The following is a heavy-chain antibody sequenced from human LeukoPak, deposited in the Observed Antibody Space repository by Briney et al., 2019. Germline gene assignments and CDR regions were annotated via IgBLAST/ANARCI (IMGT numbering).Heavy chain of an antibody. J-gene: IGHJ4*02. CDR2: IWYDGSNK. CDR3: ARDATSSDSSGYYPG. CDR1: GFTFSSYG. D-gene: IGHD3-22*01. V-gene: IGHV3-33*01. Sequence: GGSLRLSCAASGFTFSSYGMHWVRQAPGKGLEWVAVIWYDGSNKYYADSVKGRFTISRDNSKSTLYLQMNSLRAEDTAVYYCARDATSSDSSGYYPGWGQGTLVTVSS.